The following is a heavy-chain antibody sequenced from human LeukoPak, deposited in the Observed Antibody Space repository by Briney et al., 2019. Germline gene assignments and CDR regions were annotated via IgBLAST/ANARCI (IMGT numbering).Heavy chain of an antibody. CDR3: ERDQWETRI. J-gene: IGHJ4*02. D-gene: IGHD1-26*01. V-gene: IGHV3-74*01. Sequence: GGSLRLSCAASGFTFSSYWMHWVRQGPGKGLLWVSRINSDGSSTSYADSVKGRFTISRDNAKSTLYLQMNMLRAEDTAVYYCERDQWETRIWGQGTLVTVSS. CDR2: INSDGSST. CDR1: GFTFSSYW.